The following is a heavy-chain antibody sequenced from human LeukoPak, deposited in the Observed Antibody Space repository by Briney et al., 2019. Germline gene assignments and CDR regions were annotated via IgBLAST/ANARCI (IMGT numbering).Heavy chain of an antibody. D-gene: IGHD4-11*01. CDR2: ISSSSSYI. CDR3: AREDRLHEADYGMDV. CDR1: GFTFSSYS. J-gene: IGHJ6*02. Sequence: PGGSLRLSCAASGFTFSSYSMNWVRQAPGKGLEWVSSISSSSSYIYYADSVKGRFTISRDNAKNSLYLQMNSLRAEDTAVYYCAREDRLHEADYGMDVWGQGTTVTVSS. V-gene: IGHV3-21*01.